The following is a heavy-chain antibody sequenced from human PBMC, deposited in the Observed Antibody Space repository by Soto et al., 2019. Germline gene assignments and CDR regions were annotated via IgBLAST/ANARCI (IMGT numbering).Heavy chain of an antibody. D-gene: IGHD5-18*01. CDR3: AKDTDTAMVMDYYYYGMDV. CDR1: GFTFSSYA. J-gene: IGHJ6*02. V-gene: IGHV3-23*01. CDR2: ISGSGGST. Sequence: PGGSLRLSCAASGFTFSSYAMSWVRQSPGKGLEWVSAISGSGGSTYYADSVKGRFTIPRDNSKNTLYLQMSSLRAEDTAVYYCAKDTDTAMVMDYYYYGMDVWGQGTTVTVSS.